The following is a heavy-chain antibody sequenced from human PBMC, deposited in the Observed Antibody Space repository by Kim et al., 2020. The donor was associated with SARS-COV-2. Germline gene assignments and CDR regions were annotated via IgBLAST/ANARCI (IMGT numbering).Heavy chain of an antibody. CDR2: ISSGGGTI. CDR3: ARDLYWTYSHVLGHWRRGFDY. Sequence: GGSLRLSCVASGFIFSDSYMGWIRQAPGKGLEWVVSISSGGGTIYYLDSVKGRFTISRDDAKNSLYLQMDSLRVEDTAVYYCARDLYWTYSHVLGHWRRGFDYWGLGTLVTVSS. D-gene: IGHD1-1*01. CDR1: GFIFSDSY. V-gene: IGHV3-11*01. J-gene: IGHJ4*02.